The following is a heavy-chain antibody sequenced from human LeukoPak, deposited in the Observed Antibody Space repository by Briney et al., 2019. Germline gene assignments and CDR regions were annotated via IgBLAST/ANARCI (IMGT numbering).Heavy chain of an antibody. Sequence: GGSLRLSCAASGFTFSSYSMNWVRQAPGKGLEWVSSISSSSSYIYYADSVKGRFTISRDNAKNSLYLQMNSLGAEDTAVYYCARGADGVSSNSRGWFDPWGQGTLVTVSS. J-gene: IGHJ5*02. D-gene: IGHD2-15*01. V-gene: IGHV3-21*01. CDR1: GFTFSSYS. CDR2: ISSSSSYI. CDR3: ARGADGVSSNSRGWFDP.